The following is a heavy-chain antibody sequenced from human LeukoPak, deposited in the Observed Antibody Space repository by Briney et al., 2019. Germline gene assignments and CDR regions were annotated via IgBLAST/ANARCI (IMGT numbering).Heavy chain of an antibody. V-gene: IGHV3-66*01. CDR2: IYSDGST. CDR3: AKEDGGTPDY. CDR1: GFTVSYNY. D-gene: IGHD4-23*01. Sequence: GGSLRLSCAASGFTVSYNYMSWVRQAPGKGLEWVSIIYSDGSTYYADSVKGRFTVSRDNSKNTVYLQMNSLRAEDTAVYYCAKEDGGTPDYWGQGTLVTVSS. J-gene: IGHJ4*02.